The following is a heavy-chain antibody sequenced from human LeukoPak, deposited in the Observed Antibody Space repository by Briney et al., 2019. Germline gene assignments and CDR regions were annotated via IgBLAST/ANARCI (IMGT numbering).Heavy chain of an antibody. J-gene: IGHJ4*02. CDR3: ARGPPYCSSTSCYSGPGTPTPALDY. CDR1: GGSIRRSNYF. Sequence: SETLSLTCTVSGGSIRRSNYFWVWIRQPPGKGLEWIGSIYNDGSTYNNPSLKSRVTISVDTSKNQFFLEVSSVTAADTAVYYCARGPPYCSSTSCYSGPGTPTPALDYWGQGTLVTVSS. V-gene: IGHV4-39*07. D-gene: IGHD2-2*01. CDR2: IYNDGST.